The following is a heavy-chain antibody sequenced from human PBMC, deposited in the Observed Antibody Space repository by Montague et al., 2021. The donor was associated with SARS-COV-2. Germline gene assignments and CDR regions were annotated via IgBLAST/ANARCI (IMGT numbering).Heavy chain of an antibody. CDR2: ISNGGRT. V-gene: IGHV4-39*01. Sequence: SETLSLPCSVSGGSFDSDNFFWGWIRQPPGKRLEWIGVISNGGRTFDNPSLKSRVTISVHTSRNQLSLNVKSVTAADTAVYYCARHRRYDVVTYYPDFWGQGILVTAAS. CDR3: ARHRRYDVVTYYPDF. CDR1: GGSFDSDNFF. J-gene: IGHJ4*02. D-gene: IGHD3-9*01.